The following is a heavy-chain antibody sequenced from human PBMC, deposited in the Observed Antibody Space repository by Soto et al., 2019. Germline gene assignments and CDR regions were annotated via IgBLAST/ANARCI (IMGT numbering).Heavy chain of an antibody. D-gene: IGHD2-21*01. CDR1: GYTFNIYA. J-gene: IGHJ3*02. V-gene: IGHV1-3*01. CDR2: MNAGNGNT. CDR3: ARDCTYCGRDTGREAFDI. Sequence: ASVKVSCKASGYTFNIYAIHWVRQAPGQRPEWMGWMNAGNGNTEYSPKFHGRVTMTRDRYARAAYMELSGLTSEDTAVYYCARDCTYCGRDTGREAFDIWGQGTMVTVSS.